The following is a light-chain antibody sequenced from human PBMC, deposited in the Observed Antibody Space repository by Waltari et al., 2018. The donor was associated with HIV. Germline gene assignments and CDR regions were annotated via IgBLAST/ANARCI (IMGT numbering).Light chain of an antibody. CDR2: LGS. Sequence: DFVMTQSPLSLSVTPGEPASISCRSSQSLLHSNGYNFLVWYLQKPGQSPQLLIYLGSNRASGVPDRFSGSGSGTDFTLKISRVEADDVGVYYCMQALQTPWTFGQGTKVEIK. CDR1: QSLLHSNGYNF. J-gene: IGKJ1*01. CDR3: MQALQTPWT. V-gene: IGKV2-28*01.